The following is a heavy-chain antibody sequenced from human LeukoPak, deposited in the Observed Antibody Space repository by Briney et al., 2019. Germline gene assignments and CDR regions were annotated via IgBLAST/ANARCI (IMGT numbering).Heavy chain of an antibody. CDR1: GFTFSSYG. CDR3: AKAGRYCSGGSCYYNYYYMDV. CDR2: ISGSGGST. V-gene: IGHV3-23*01. J-gene: IGHJ6*03. Sequence: GGSLRLSCAASGFTFSSYGMSWVRQAPGKGLEWVSGISGSGGSTYYADSVKGRFTMSRDNSKNTLYLKMNSLRAEDTAVYYCAKAGRYCSGGSCYYNYYYMDVWGKGTTVTISS. D-gene: IGHD2-15*01.